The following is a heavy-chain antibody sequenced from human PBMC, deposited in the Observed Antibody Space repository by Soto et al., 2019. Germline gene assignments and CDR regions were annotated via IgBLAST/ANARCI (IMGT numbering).Heavy chain of an antibody. J-gene: IGHJ4*02. CDR1: GFTFSSYG. CDR3: AREREMGNYDFGEGFDY. V-gene: IGHV3-33*01. D-gene: IGHD3-3*01. Sequence: SGFTFSSYGMHWVRQAPGKGLEWVAVIWYDGSNKYYADSVKGRFTISRDNSKNTLYLQMNSLRAEDTAVYYCAREREMGNYDFGEGFDYWGQGTLVTVSS. CDR2: IWYDGSNK.